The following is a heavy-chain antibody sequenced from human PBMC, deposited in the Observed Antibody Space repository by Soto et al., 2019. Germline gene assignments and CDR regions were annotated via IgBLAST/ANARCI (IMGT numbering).Heavy chain of an antibody. CDR2: IHSDGSST. J-gene: IGHJ3*01. CDR3: ARGDRGAFDL. D-gene: IGHD1-26*01. CDR1: GFTFSYYW. V-gene: IGHV3-74*01. Sequence: EVQLVESGGGLVRPGGSLRLSCAASGFTFSYYWMHWVRQAPGKGLVWVSRIHSDGSSTTYADFVKGRFIISRDNARNTVDLQMNCGRVEDTAVYYCARGDRGAFDLWGQGTVVTVSS.